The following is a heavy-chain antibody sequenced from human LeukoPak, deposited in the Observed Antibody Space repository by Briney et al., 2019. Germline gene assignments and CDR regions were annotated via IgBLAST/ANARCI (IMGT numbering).Heavy chain of an antibody. CDR3: ARSSLTMVRGVINWFDP. D-gene: IGHD3-10*01. CDR1: GYIFASYW. V-gene: IGHV5-51*01. Sequence: GESLKISCKGSGYIFASYWIGWVRQMPGKGLEWMGIIYPGDSDTRYSPSFQGQVTISADKSISTAYLQWSSLKASDTAMYYCARSSLTMVRGVINWFDPWGQGTLVTVSS. J-gene: IGHJ5*02. CDR2: IYPGDSDT.